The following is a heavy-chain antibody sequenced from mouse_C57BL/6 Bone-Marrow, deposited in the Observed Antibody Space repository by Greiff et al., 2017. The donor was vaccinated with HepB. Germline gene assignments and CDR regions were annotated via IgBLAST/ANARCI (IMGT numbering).Heavy chain of an antibody. CDR3: ARRDYGSSYYWYFDV. V-gene: IGHV1-72*01. J-gene: IGHJ1*03. Sequence: QVQLQQPGAELVKPGASVKLSCKASGYTFTSYWMHWVKQRPGRGLEWIGRIDPNSGGTKYNEKFKSKATLTVDKPSSTAYRQLSSLTSEDSAVYYCARRDYGSSYYWYFDVWGTGTTVTVSS. D-gene: IGHD1-1*01. CDR2: IDPNSGGT. CDR1: GYTFTSYW.